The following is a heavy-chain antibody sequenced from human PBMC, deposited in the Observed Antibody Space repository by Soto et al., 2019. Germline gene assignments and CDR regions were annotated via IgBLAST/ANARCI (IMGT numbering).Heavy chain of an antibody. CDR3: AKDLKASGGHSGTLNYYYGMDV. V-gene: IGHV3-30*18. CDR2: ISYDGFIK. D-gene: IGHD3-10*01. Sequence: QVQLVESGGGVVQPGRSRRLSCASSGFSVRTHGMQWVRQAPGKGLEWVAIISYDGFIKYSADDVKGRFTISRDNSKNTLFLQMDSLRAEDSAVYYCAKDLKASGGHSGTLNYYYGMDVWGQGTTVIVSS. CDR1: GFSVRTHG. J-gene: IGHJ6*02.